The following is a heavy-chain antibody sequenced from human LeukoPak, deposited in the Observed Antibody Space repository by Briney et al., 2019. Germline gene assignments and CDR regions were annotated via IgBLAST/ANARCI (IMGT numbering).Heavy chain of an antibody. V-gene: IGHV3-30*18. CDR3: AKDGPHYYGSGSFYNNYYGMDV. CDR1: EFTFSSYG. Sequence: GGSLRLSCVASEFTFSSYGIHWVGQAPGKGLDWVAVISYDGSNKYYVDSVKGRFTISRDNSKNTLYLQMNSLRAEDTAVYYCAKDGPHYYGSGSFYNNYYGMDVWGQGTTVTVSS. D-gene: IGHD3-10*01. CDR2: ISYDGSNK. J-gene: IGHJ6*02.